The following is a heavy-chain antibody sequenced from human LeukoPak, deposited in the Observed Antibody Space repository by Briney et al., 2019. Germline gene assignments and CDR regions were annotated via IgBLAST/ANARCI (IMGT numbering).Heavy chain of an antibody. CDR3: AREAVRGVIITGKNWFDP. V-gene: IGHV3-33*01. D-gene: IGHD3-10*01. CDR1: GFTFSSYG. Sequence: GRSLRLSCAASGFTFSSYGMHWVRQAPGKGLEWVAVIWYDGSNKYYADSVKGRFTISRDNSKNTLYLQMNSLRAEDTAVYYCAREAVRGVIITGKNWFDPWGQGTLVTVSS. J-gene: IGHJ5*02. CDR2: IWYDGSNK.